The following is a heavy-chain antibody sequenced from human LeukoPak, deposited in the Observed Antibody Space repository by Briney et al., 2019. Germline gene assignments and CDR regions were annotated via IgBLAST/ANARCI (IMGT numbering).Heavy chain of an antibody. Sequence: GGSLRLSCAASGFTFSSYAMHWVRQAPGKGLEWVAVISYDGSNKYYADSVKGRFTISRDNSKNTLYLQMNSLRAEDTAVYYCAGDIVVVPAASGMDVWGKGTTVTVSS. CDR3: AGDIVVVPAASGMDV. D-gene: IGHD2-2*01. CDR2: ISYDGSNK. V-gene: IGHV3-30-3*01. CDR1: GFTFSSYA. J-gene: IGHJ6*04.